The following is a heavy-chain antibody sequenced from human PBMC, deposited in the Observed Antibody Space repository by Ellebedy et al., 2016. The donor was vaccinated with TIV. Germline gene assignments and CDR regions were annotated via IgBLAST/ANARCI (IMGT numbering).Heavy chain of an antibody. J-gene: IGHJ4*02. CDR3: ATVGDHNNNPFYFAY. CDR1: GFSSSNAW. V-gene: IGHV3-15*01. Sequence: PWGSLRLSCEASGFSSSNAWRSWVLQAPGKGREWVGHIRSKSHGGTTDYAAPLKGSFTISRDDSKNTLYLRMNSLKTEDTAVYYCATVGDHNNNPFYFAYWGQGALVTVSS. CDR2: IRSKSHGGTT. D-gene: IGHD1/OR15-1a*01.